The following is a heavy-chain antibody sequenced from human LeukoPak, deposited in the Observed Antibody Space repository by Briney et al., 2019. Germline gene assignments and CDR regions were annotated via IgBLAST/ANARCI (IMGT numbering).Heavy chain of an antibody. CDR3: AKRFGRYYGSGSYYNPSIYYYYYMDV. CDR1: GFTFSSYW. D-gene: IGHD3-10*01. V-gene: IGHV3-7*01. Sequence: GGSLRLSCAASGFTFSSYWMSWVRQAPGKGLEWVANIKQDGSEKYYVDSVKGRFTISRDNAKNSLYLQMNSLRAEDTAVYYCAKRFGRYYGSGSYYNPSIYYYYYMDVWGKGTTVTVSS. CDR2: IKQDGSEK. J-gene: IGHJ6*03.